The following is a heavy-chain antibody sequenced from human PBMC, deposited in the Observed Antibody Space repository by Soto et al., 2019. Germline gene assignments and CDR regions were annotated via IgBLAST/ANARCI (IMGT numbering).Heavy chain of an antibody. CDR1: GDSVSSNSAA. Sequence: SQTLSLTCAISGDSVSSNSAAWNWIRQSPSRGLEWLGRTYYRSKWYNDYAVSVKSRITINPDTSKNQFSLQLNSVTPEDTAVFYCERGLKSLGFFRVVCCYGPGHNWFDPGGQGTLVTVSS. J-gene: IGHJ5*02. CDR3: ERGLKSLGFFRVVCCYGPGHNWFDP. CDR2: TYYRSKWYN. V-gene: IGHV6-1*01. D-gene: IGHD3-3*01.